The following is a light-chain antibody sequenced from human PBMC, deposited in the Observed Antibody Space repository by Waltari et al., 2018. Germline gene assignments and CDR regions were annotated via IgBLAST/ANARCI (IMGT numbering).Light chain of an antibody. CDR1: RSDIGTSNY. CDR3: SSSSTFTTLVV. V-gene: IGLV2-14*03. Sequence: QTALTQPASVSGSPGQSITISCTGARSDIGTSNYVPWYQQHPGKAPKLMIYAVSNRPSAVSYRFSGSKSANTASLTISGLRAEDEAYYYCSSSSTFTTLVVFGGGTKLTVL. CDR2: AVS. J-gene: IGLJ2*01.